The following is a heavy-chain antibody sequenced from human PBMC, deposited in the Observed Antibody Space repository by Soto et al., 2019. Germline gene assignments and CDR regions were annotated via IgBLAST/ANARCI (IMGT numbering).Heavy chain of an antibody. CDR3: ARDQVTRFDY. CDR2: IYYDGSNE. CDR1: GFTFTSYA. Sequence: GSLRLSCAASGFTFTSYAMHWVRQAPGKGLEWVAIIYYDGSNEYYADSVKGRFTISRDDSENTLYLQMNSLRAEDTAVYYCARDQVTRFDYWGQGTLVTVSS. J-gene: IGHJ4*02. V-gene: IGHV3-33*01. D-gene: IGHD2-21*02.